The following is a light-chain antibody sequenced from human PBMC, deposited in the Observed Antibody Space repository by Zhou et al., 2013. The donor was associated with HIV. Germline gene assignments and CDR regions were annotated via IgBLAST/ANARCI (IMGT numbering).Light chain of an antibody. J-gene: IGKJ2*02. CDR2: TAS. CDR1: QSIDGY. V-gene: IGKV1-39*01. CDR3: QQYNKWPPCT. Sequence: DIQMTQSPSSLSASVGDRVTISCRASQSIDGYLNWYQQRPGKAPKLLIYTASNLQSGVPSRFSGSGYGTDFTLSISSLQSEDFGVYYCQQYNKWPPCTFGQGTKLEIK.